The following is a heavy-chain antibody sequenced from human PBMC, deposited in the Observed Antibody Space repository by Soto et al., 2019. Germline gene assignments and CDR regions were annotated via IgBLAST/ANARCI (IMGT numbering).Heavy chain of an antibody. V-gene: IGHV1-18*01. D-gene: IGHD2-21*02. CDR2: INTNSGNP. Sequence: GASVKVSCKASGYTFSNYGINWVRQAPGQGLEWMGWINTNSGNPNYAQKFQDRVTMTTDTSTGTAYMEMRSLTSDDTAVYYCARKKCFGDCYYSDYWGQGTLVTVSS. CDR1: GYTFSNYG. J-gene: IGHJ4*02. CDR3: ARKKCFGDCYYSDY.